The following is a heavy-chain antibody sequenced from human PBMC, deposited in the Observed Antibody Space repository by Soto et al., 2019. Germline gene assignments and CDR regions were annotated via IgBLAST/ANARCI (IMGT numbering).Heavy chain of an antibody. CDR3: AREALRYCSGGTCYRDFDY. CDR2: IYYSGST. CDR1: GGSISSGGYY. V-gene: IGHV4-31*03. D-gene: IGHD2-15*01. Sequence: QVQLQESGPGLVKPSQTLSLTCTVSGGSISSGGYYWSWIRQHPGKGLEWIGYIYYSGSTYYNPSLKCRVTISVDTSKNQSYLQLSSVTAADTAVYYCAREALRYCSGGTCYRDFDYWGQGTLVTVSS. J-gene: IGHJ4*02.